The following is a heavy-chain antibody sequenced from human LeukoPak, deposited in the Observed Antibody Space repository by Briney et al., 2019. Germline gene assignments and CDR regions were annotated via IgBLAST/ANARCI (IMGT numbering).Heavy chain of an antibody. Sequence: GGSLRLSCAASGFTFSSYSMNWVRQAPGKGLELVSSISSSSSYIYYADSVKGRFTISRDNAKNSLYLQMNSLRAEDTAVYFCASGDVFNYWGQGTLVTVSS. CDR1: GFTFSSYS. D-gene: IGHD4-17*01. J-gene: IGHJ4*02. V-gene: IGHV3-21*01. CDR2: ISSSSSYI. CDR3: ASGDVFNY.